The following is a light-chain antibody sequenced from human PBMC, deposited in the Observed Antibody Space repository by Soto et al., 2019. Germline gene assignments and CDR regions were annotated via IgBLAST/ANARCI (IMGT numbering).Light chain of an antibody. J-gene: IGLJ1*01. CDR2: DVS. CDR3: CSYAGSYIFV. V-gene: IGLV2-11*01. CDR1: SSDVGSYNY. Sequence: QSALTQPHSVSGSPGQSVTISCTGTSSDVGSYNYVSWYQQHPGKAPKFMIYDVSKRPSGVPDRFSGSKSGNTASLTISGLQAEDEADYYCCSYAGSYIFVFGTGTKVTVL.